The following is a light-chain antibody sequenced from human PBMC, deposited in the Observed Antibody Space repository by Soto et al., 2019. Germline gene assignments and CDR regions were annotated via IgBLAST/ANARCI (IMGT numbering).Light chain of an antibody. V-gene: IGLV2-14*03. CDR2: DVS. CDR1: SSDVGGYNY. Sequence: QSALTQPASVSGSPGQSITISCTGTSSDVGGYNYVSWYQQYPDKAPKLMIYDVSNRPSGVSNRFSGSKSGNTASLTISGLQAEDEADYYCSSYTSSSTLGVFGTGTKVTVL. CDR3: SSYTSSSTLGV. J-gene: IGLJ1*01.